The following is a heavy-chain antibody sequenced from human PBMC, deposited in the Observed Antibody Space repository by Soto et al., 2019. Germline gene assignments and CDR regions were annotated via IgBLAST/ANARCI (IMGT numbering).Heavy chain of an antibody. V-gene: IGHV4-34*01. J-gene: IGHJ5*02. CDR3: ARGRLMGEGYNLSWFDP. CDR2: INHSGST. Sequence: SETLSLTCAVYSGSFSGYYWSWIRQPPGMGLEWIGEINHSGSTNYNSSLKSRVTISVDTSKNQFSLRLSSVTAADTAVYLCARGRLMGEGYNLSWFDPWGRGTLVTVSS. CDR1: SGSFSGYY. D-gene: IGHD1-26*01.